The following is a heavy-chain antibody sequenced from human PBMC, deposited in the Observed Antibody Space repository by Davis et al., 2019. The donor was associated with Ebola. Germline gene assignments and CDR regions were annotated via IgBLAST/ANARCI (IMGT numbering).Heavy chain of an antibody. V-gene: IGHV3-23*01. D-gene: IGHD6-13*01. J-gene: IGHJ4*02. Sequence: GESLKISCAASGFTFSSYAMSWVRQAPGKGLEWVSAISGSGGSTYYADSVKGRFTISRDNSKNTLYLQMNSLRAEDTAVYYCAKFGSSWHAWDYWGQGTLVTVSS. CDR3: AKFGSSWHAWDY. CDR2: ISGSGGST. CDR1: GFTFSSYA.